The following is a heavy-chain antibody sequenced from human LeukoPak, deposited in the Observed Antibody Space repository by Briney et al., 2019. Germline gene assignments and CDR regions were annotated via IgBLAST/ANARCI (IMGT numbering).Heavy chain of an antibody. CDR1: GGSISSYY. V-gene: IGHV4-59*01. Sequence: SETLSLTXTVSGGSISSYYWSWIRQPPGKGLEWIGYIYYSGSTNYNPSLKSRVTISVDTSKNQFSLKLSSVTAADTAVYYCARTGDSSGYDDAFDIWGQGTMVTVSS. CDR2: IYYSGST. J-gene: IGHJ3*02. CDR3: ARTGDSSGYDDAFDI. D-gene: IGHD3-22*01.